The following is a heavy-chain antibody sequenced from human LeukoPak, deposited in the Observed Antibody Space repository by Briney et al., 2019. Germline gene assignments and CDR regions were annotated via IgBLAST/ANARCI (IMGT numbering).Heavy chain of an antibody. CDR1: GFTVSSNY. V-gene: IGHV3-53*01. J-gene: IGHJ5*02. CDR2: IYSDGST. Sequence: GGSLRLSCAASGFTVSSNYMSWVRQAPGKGLEWVSVIYSDGSTCYADSVTDRFTISGDNSKTTLYLQMNSLRAEDTAVYYCARELGYCSSTSCYNWFDPWGQGTLVTVSS. D-gene: IGHD2-2*01. CDR3: ARELGYCSSTSCYNWFDP.